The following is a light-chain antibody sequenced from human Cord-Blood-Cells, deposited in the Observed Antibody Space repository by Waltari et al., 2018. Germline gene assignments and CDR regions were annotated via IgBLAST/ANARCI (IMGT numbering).Light chain of an antibody. CDR3: QQSYSIWT. J-gene: IGKJ1*01. V-gene: IGKV1-39*01. CDR1: QSISSY. Sequence: DIQMTQSPSSLSVSVGDRVNITCRASQSISSYLNWYQQKPGKAPKLLIYAASSLQSGVPSRFSGSGSGTYFTLTISSLQPEDFATYYCQQSYSIWTFGQGTKVEIK. CDR2: AAS.